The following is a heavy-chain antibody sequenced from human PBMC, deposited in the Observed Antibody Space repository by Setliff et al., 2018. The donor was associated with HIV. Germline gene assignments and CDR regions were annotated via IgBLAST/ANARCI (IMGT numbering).Heavy chain of an antibody. CDR2: IYNSGGS. CDR1: GGSISSGDYY. Sequence: SETLSLTCTVSGGSISSGDYYWTWIRQPPGKGLEWIGYIYNSGGSNYDPSLKSRVTISVDTSKNQISLKMNSVTAADTAVYHCARELSHIVGAPRYMDVWGKGTTVTVSS. J-gene: IGHJ6*03. V-gene: IGHV4-61*08. CDR3: ARELSHIVGAPRYMDV. D-gene: IGHD1-26*01.